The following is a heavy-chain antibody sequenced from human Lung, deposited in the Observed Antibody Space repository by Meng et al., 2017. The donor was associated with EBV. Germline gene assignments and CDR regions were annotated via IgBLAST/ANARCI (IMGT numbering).Heavy chain of an antibody. D-gene: IGHD3-10*01. V-gene: IGHV1-18*01. CDR1: GYTFASYG. CDR3: ARGTPGRSYSDY. J-gene: IGHJ4*02. Sequence: QVHLRNAGGEVEKPGASLRVSCKASGYTFASYGISWLRQAPGQGLEWMGWFVNNVDTYSAQKFQGRVTMTTDTHTSTAFMELRSLRSDDTAVYYCARGTPGRSYSDYWGQGTLVTVSS. CDR2: FVNNVDT.